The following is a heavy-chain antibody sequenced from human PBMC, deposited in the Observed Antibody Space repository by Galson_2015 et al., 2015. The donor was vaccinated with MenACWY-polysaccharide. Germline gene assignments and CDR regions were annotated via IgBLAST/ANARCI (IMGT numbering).Heavy chain of an antibody. CDR2: IHHTENT. J-gene: IGHJ4*02. CDR3: ASRDRRTGFPY. CDR1: GGSISSSDW. D-gene: IGHD3/OR15-3a*01. V-gene: IGHV4-4*02. Sequence: SETLSLTCAVSGGSISSSDWWSWVRQPPGEGLEWIGEIHHTENTNYNSSLKSRVSVSVDKSKNQFSLKLSSVTVADTAVYYCASRDRRTGFPYWGQGILVTVSS.